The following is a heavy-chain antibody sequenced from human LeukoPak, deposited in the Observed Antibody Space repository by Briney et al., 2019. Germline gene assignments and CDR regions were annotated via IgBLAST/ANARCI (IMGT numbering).Heavy chain of an antibody. V-gene: IGHV3-48*01. D-gene: IGHD1-26*01. Sequence: GGSLRLSCAAFGFTFNTYTMNWVRQAPGKGLEWVSYISGSSGIIDYADSVRGRFTISRDNAKNSLYLQMNSLRAEDTAVYYCARGSGSYSFNLLGFDPWGQGTLVTVSS. CDR3: ARGSGSYSFNLLGFDP. CDR2: ISGSSGII. CDR1: GFTFNTYT. J-gene: IGHJ5*02.